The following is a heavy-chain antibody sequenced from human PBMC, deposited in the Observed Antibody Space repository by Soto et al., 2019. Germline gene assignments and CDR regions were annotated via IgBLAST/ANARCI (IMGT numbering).Heavy chain of an antibody. CDR3: ARDHCSSTSCYVTFDP. CDR1: GYTFTNYC. J-gene: IGHJ5*02. CDR2: INPNSGGT. D-gene: IGHD2-2*01. V-gene: IGHV1-2*04. Sequence: ASVKVSCKASGYTFTNYCMSWVRQAPGQGLEWMGWINPNSGGTNYAQKFQGWVTMTRDTSISTAYMELSRLRSDDTAVYYCARDHCSSTSCYVTFDPWGQGTLVTVSS.